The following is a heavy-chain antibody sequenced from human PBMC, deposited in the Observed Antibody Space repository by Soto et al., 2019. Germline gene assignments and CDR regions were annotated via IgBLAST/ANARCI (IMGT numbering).Heavy chain of an antibody. CDR2: INHSGST. Sequence: SETLSLTCAVYGGSFSDYYWSWIRQPPGKGLEWIGEINHSGSTNYNPSRKSRVTISVDTSKNQFSLKLTSVTAADTAVYYCARSLPYPQNWFAPWGQGTLVTVSS. CDR1: GGSFSDYY. D-gene: IGHD2-2*01. J-gene: IGHJ5*02. CDR3: ARSLPYPQNWFAP. V-gene: IGHV4-34*01.